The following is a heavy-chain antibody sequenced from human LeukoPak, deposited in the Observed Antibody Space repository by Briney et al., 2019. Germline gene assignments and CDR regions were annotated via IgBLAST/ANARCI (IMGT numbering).Heavy chain of an antibody. Sequence: PSETLSLTCAVYGGSFSGYYWSWIRQPPGKGLEWIGEINHSGSTNYNPSLKSRVTISVDTSKNQFSLKLSSVTAADTAVYYCARQRIWFGELLDDYWGQGTLVTVSS. D-gene: IGHD3-10*01. CDR2: INHSGST. CDR3: ARQRIWFGELLDDY. V-gene: IGHV4-34*01. CDR1: GGSFSGYY. J-gene: IGHJ4*02.